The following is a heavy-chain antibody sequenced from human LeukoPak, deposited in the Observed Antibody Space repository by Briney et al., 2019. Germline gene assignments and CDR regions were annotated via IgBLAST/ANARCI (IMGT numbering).Heavy chain of an antibody. J-gene: IGHJ4*02. D-gene: IGHD5-24*01. CDR1: GGSFSGYY. V-gene: IGHV4-34*01. CDR3: ARAATMAPFDY. Sequence: SETLSLTCAVSGGSFSGYYWSWIRQPPGKGLEWIGEINHSGSTNYNPSLKSRVTISVDTSKNQFSLKLSSVTAADTAVYYCARAATMAPFDYWGQGTLVTVSS. CDR2: INHSGST.